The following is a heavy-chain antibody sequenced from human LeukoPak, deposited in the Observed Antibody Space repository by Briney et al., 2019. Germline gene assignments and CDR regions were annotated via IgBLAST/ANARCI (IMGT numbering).Heavy chain of an antibody. CDR1: GGSISTYY. D-gene: IGHD3-10*01. CDR3: ARGQPGLWFGEFRVRNWFDP. V-gene: IGHV4-59*01. J-gene: IGHJ5*02. Sequence: PSETLSLTCTVSGGSISTYYWNWIRQPPGKGLEWIGYIYYRGPTNYNPSLKSRVTISVDTSKNQFSLKLSSVTAADTAVYYCARGQPGLWFGEFRVRNWFDPWGQGTLVTVSS. CDR2: IYYRGPT.